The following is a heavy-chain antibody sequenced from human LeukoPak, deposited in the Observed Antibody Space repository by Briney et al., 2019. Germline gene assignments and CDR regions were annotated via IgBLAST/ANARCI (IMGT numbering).Heavy chain of an antibody. Sequence: GGSLRLSCAASGFTFSSYDMSWVRQAPGKGLEWVSAISGSGGSTYYADSVKGRFTISRDNSKNTLYLQMNSLRAEDTAVHYCASLPPPYYYYYYMDVWGKGTTVTVSS. J-gene: IGHJ6*03. CDR3: ASLPPPYYYYYYMDV. CDR2: ISGSGGST. CDR1: GFTFSSYD. V-gene: IGHV3-23*01.